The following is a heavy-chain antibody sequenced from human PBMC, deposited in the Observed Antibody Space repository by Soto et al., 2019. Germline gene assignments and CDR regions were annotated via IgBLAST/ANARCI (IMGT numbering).Heavy chain of an antibody. CDR3: ARGRGCSSTSCRYYYYYMDV. CDR1: GGSFSGYY. D-gene: IGHD2-2*01. J-gene: IGHJ6*03. V-gene: IGHV4-34*01. Sequence: SETLSLTCAVYGGSFSGYYWSWIRQPPGKGLEWIGEINHSGSTNYNPSLKSRVTISVDTSKNQFSLKLSSVTAADTAVYYCARGRGCSSTSCRYYYYYMDVWGKGTTVTVS. CDR2: INHSGST.